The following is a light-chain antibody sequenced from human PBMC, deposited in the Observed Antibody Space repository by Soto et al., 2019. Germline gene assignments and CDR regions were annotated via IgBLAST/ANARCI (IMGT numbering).Light chain of an antibody. Sequence: DIQMTQSPSTLSASVGDRVTITCRASQSVSNWLAWYQQKPGKAPKILIYKASSLESGVPSRFSGSGSGTEFTLTISSLRPDDFSTYYCQHYNGYRWTFVQGTKVEIK. CDR1: QSVSNW. CDR2: KAS. CDR3: QHYNGYRWT. V-gene: IGKV1-5*03. J-gene: IGKJ1*01.